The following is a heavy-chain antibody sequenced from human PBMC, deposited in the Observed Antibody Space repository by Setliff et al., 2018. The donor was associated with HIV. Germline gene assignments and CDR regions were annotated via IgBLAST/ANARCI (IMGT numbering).Heavy chain of an antibody. Sequence: GGSLRLSCAASGFTFSDHYMDWVRQAPGKGLEWVGRTTNKADSYNTNYAASVKGRFTIARDDSKNTLDLQMNSLQTEDTAVYYRTTGYDADYYDSGGHYYIDYWGQGTLVTVSA. CDR1: GFTFSDHY. V-gene: IGHV3-72*01. CDR3: TTGYDADYYDSGGHYYIDY. CDR2: TTNKADSYNT. J-gene: IGHJ4*02. D-gene: IGHD3-22*01.